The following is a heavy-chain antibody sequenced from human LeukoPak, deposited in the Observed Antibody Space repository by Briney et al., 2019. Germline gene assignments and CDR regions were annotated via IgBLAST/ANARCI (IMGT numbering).Heavy chain of an antibody. J-gene: IGHJ4*02. CDR1: GFTFRDAW. V-gene: IGHV3-49*04. CDR2: IRSKDYGETT. CDR3: ARGRQQLGY. Sequence: GGSLRLSCAASGFTFRDAWMTWVRQAPGQGLEWVGFIRSKDYGETTEYAASVKGRFTISRDDSKSIGYLQMNSLKTEDTAVYYCARGRQQLGYWGQGTLVTVSS. D-gene: IGHD6-13*01.